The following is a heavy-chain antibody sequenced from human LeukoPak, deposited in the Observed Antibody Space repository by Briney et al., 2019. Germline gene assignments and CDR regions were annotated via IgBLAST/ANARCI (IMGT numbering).Heavy chain of an antibody. CDR3: ARLPCTSTTCLYPGAFDI. J-gene: IGHJ3*02. V-gene: IGHV4-39*01. CDR1: GGSISSSSSY. CDR2: IYYSGSP. Sequence: SENLSLTCTFSGGSISSSSSYWGWNRQPPGKGLEWIGSIYYSGSPYYNPSLSSRVTMSVDTPQNQFSLRLTSVTAADTAVYYCARLPCTSTTCLYPGAFDIWGQGTMVTVSS. D-gene: IGHD2-2*01.